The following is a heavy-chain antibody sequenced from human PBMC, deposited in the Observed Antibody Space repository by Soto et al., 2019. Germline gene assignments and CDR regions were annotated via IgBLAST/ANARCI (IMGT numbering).Heavy chain of an antibody. Sequence: GESLKISCKGSGYSFTSYWISWVRQMPGKGLEWMGRIDPSDSYTNYSPSFQGHVTISADKSISTAYLQWSSLKASDTAMYYCARLVVEMATIYNSGDYCYRLAVCGQGTSVTVSS. CDR1: GYSFTSYW. CDR3: ARLVVEMATIYNSGDYCYRLAV. V-gene: IGHV5-10-1*01. D-gene: IGHD5-12*01. J-gene: IGHJ6*02. CDR2: IDPSDSYT.